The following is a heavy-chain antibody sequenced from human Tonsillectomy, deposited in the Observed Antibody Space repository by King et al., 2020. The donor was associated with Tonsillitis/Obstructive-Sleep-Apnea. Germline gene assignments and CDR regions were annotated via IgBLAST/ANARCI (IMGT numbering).Heavy chain of an antibody. CDR3: AKMVRELEGLFDP. D-gene: IGHD3-10*01. V-gene: IGHV1-46*01. J-gene: IGHJ5*02. Sequence: QLVQSGAEVKKPGASVKVSCKASGDTFTNSYMHWVRQAPGQGLEWMGIINPSINITRYAQRFQGRVTMTRDTSTSTVYMEVSGLRDDDAAVYYCAKMVRELEGLFDPWGQGTLVTVSS. CDR1: GDTFTNSY. CDR2: INPSINIT.